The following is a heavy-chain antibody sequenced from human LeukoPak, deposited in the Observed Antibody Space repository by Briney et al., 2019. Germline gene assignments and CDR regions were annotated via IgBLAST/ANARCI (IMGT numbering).Heavy chain of an antibody. J-gene: IGHJ4*02. CDR2: ISSSGTTI. CDR1: GFTFSNYN. D-gene: IGHD5-12*01. Sequence: PGGSLRRYCAASGFTFSNYNMNWVRQAPGKGLEWVSYISSSGTTIIYADSVKGRFTISRDNAKSYLYLQMNSLRDEDTALYYCARDPGYGYNWGEGTLVTVSS. CDR3: ARDPGYGYN. V-gene: IGHV3-48*02.